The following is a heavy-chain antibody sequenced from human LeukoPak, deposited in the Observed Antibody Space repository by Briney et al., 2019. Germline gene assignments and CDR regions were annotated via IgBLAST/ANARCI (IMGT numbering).Heavy chain of an antibody. CDR3: AKGTRGGYSSSWYWFDP. Sequence: AGGSLRLSCAASGFTFSSHGINWVRQAPGKGLEWVSGISPSGSISYYADSVKGRFTISRDNAKNSLYLQMNSLRAEDMALYYCAKGTRGGYSSSWYWFDPWGQGTLVTVSS. CDR2: ISPSGSIS. D-gene: IGHD6-13*01. J-gene: IGHJ5*02. CDR1: GFTFSSHG. V-gene: IGHV3-23*01.